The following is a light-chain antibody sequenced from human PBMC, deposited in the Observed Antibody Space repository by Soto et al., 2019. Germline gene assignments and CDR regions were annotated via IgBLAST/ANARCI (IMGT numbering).Light chain of an antibody. CDR1: QSLDNC. Sequence: DIQMTQSPSTLSASIVDRVTITCRASQSLDNCLAWYQQKPGKAPKLLIYDVSSLESGVPSRFSGSGSGTDFTLTISRLEPEDFAVYYCQQYGSFGQGTKVDIK. V-gene: IGKV1-5*01. CDR3: QQYGS. J-gene: IGKJ1*01. CDR2: DVS.